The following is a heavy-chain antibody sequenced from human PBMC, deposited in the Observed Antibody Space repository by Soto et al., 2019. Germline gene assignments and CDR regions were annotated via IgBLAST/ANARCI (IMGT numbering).Heavy chain of an antibody. CDR2: IIPIFGTA. J-gene: IGHJ4*02. CDR3: ARGSRDFWSGYSWGIFDY. Sequence: QVQLVQSGAEVKKPGSSVKVSCKASGGTFSSYAISWVRQAPGQGLEWMGGIIPIFGTANYAQKFQGRVTITADKSTSTAYMELSSMRSEDTAVYYCARGSRDFWSGYSWGIFDYWGQGTLVTVSS. CDR1: GGTFSSYA. V-gene: IGHV1-69*06. D-gene: IGHD3-3*01.